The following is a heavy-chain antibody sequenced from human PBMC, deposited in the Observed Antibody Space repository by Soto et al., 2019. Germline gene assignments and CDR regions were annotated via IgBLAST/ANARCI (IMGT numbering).Heavy chain of an antibody. CDR3: ASKGHYFDY. CDR1: GGSFSGYY. J-gene: IGHJ4*02. CDR2: INHSGST. V-gene: IGHV4-34*01. Sequence: SETLSLTCAVYGGSFSGYYWSWIRQPPGKGLEWIGEINHSGSTNYNPSLKSRVTISVDTSKNQFSLKLSPVTAADTAVYYCASKGHYFDYWGQGTLVTVSS.